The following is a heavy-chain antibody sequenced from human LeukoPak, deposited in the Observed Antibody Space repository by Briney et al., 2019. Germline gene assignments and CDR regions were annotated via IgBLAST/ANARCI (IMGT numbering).Heavy chain of an antibody. CDR1: GYTFTSYD. CDR3: ARDYYDSSGYYYRYFQH. CDR2: MNPNSGNT. V-gene: IGHV1-8*01. J-gene: IGHJ1*01. Sequence: ASVKVSCKASGYTFTSYDINWVRQATGQGLEWMGWMNPNSGNTGYAQKFQGRVTMTRNTSISTAYMELSSLRSEDTAVYYCARDYYDSSGYYYRYFQHWGQGTLVTVSS. D-gene: IGHD3-22*01.